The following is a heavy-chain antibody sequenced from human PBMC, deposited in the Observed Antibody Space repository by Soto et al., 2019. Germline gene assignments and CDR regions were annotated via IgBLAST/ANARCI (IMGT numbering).Heavy chain of an antibody. J-gene: IGHJ1*01. Sequence: SETLSLTCAVYGGSFSGYYWSWIRQPPGKGLEWIGEINHSGSTNYNPSLKSRVTISVDTSKNQFSLKLSSVTAADTAVCYCACVGGVPSSSPGVVHWGQGILVSVS. D-gene: IGHD6-13*01. V-gene: IGHV4-34*01. CDR2: INHSGST. CDR3: ACVGGVPSSSPGVVH. CDR1: GGSFSGYY.